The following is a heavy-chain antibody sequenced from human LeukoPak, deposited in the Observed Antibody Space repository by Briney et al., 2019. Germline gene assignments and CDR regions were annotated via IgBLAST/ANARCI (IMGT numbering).Heavy chain of an antibody. V-gene: IGHV4-39*01. Sequence: GSLRLSCAASGFTFSSYAMSWIRQPPGKGLEWIGSIYYTGSTYYNPSFKSRITISVDTSKNQFSLKVISVTAADTAVYYCARFLAGTRHFHFYYYMDVWGKGTTVTISS. D-gene: IGHD3-9*01. CDR1: GFTFSSYA. CDR2: IYYTGST. CDR3: ARFLAGTRHFHFYYYMDV. J-gene: IGHJ6*03.